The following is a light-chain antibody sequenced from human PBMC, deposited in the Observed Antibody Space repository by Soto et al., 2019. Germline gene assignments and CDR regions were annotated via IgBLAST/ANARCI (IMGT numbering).Light chain of an antibody. CDR3: SSYTSSSTLV. CDR2: DVS. Sequence: QSALTQPASVSGSPGQSITISCTGTISDVGGYNYVSWYQQHPGKAPKLMIYDVSNRPSGVSNRYSGSKSGNTASLTISGFQAEDEADYYCSSYTSSSTLVFGTGTTLTVL. CDR1: ISDVGGYNY. V-gene: IGLV2-14*01. J-gene: IGLJ1*01.